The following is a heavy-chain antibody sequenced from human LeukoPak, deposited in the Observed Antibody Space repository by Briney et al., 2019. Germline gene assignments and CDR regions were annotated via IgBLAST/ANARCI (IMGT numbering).Heavy chain of an antibody. V-gene: IGHV4-34*01. D-gene: IGHD3-22*01. J-gene: IGHJ4*02. Sequence: SETLSLTCAVYGGSFSGYYWSWIRQPPGKGLEWIGEINHSGSTNYNPSLKSRVTISVDTSKNQFSLKLSSVTAADTAVYYCARGLLLYYDSSGYYPWYFDYWGQGTLVTVSS. CDR3: ARGLLLYYDSSGYYPWYFDY. CDR1: GGSFSGYY. CDR2: INHSGST.